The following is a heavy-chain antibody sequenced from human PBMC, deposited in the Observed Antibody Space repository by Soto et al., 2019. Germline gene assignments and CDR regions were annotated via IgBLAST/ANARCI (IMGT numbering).Heavy chain of an antibody. CDR1: GFTVSSNY. CDR2: IYSGGST. CDR3: ARESHPTTSGWYVWY. V-gene: IGHV3-66*01. D-gene: IGHD6-19*01. Sequence: EVQLVESGGGLVQPGGSLRLSCAASGFTVSSNYMSWVRQAPGKGLEWVSVIYSGGSTYYADSVKGRFTISRDNSKNTLYLQMNSLRAEDTAVYYCARESHPTTSGWYVWYWGQGTLVTVSS. J-gene: IGHJ4*02.